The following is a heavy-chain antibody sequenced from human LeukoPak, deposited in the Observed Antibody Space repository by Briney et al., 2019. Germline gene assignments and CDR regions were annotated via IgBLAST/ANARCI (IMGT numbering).Heavy chain of an antibody. CDR1: GFTFNSYA. J-gene: IGHJ4*02. CDR2: IYNDGST. V-gene: IGHV3-53*01. D-gene: IGHD1-26*01. Sequence: PGGSLRLSCAASGFTFNSYAMHWVRQAPGKGLEWVSVIYNDGSTYYADSVKGRFTISRDNSKNMLYLQMKSLRAEDTAVYYCARSFSSGATAPDYWGQGTLVTVSS. CDR3: ARSFSSGATAPDY.